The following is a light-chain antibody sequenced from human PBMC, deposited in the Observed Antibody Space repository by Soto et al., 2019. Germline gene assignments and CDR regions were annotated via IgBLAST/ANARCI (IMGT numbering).Light chain of an antibody. CDR1: QSVSSSY. CDR2: GAS. V-gene: IGKV3-20*01. J-gene: IGKJ1*01. Sequence: EIVLTQSPGTLSLSPGERATLSCRTSQSVSSSYLAWYQQKPGQAPRLLIYGASSRATGIPGRFSGCGSGTDFTLTISRLEPEDFAVYYCQQYGSSPQTFGQGTKVEIK. CDR3: QQYGSSPQT.